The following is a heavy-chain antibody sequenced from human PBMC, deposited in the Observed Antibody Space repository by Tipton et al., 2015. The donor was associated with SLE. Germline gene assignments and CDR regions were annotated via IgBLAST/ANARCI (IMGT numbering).Heavy chain of an antibody. Sequence: LRLSCTVSGGSVRSSSKYWAWIRQPPGKGLGWIGSIYYTGTTTYYNSFLKSRVTMSVDTSKNQFSLRLTSVIAADTAVYYCARLHGYSYGLNWFDPWGQGTLISVSS. D-gene: IGHD5-18*01. CDR2: IYYTGTTT. CDR1: GGSVRSSSKY. CDR3: ARLHGYSYGLNWFDP. V-gene: IGHV4-39*07. J-gene: IGHJ5*02.